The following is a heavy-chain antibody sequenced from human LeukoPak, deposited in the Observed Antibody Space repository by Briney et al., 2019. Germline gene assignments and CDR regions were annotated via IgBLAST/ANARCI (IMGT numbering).Heavy chain of an antibody. J-gene: IGHJ3*02. Sequence: PSETLSLTCTVSGGSLSSYYSSWIRQPPGEGRGWVGYIYYIEGTTYNRSLRSRVTISGETSKDPFSLKLRAVAAADPAVYYCARELLWFGDPAGAFDIWGQRTLVTVSS. CDR1: GGSLSSYY. CDR2: IYYIEGT. D-gene: IGHD3-10*01. V-gene: IGHV4-59*01. CDR3: ARELLWFGDPAGAFDI.